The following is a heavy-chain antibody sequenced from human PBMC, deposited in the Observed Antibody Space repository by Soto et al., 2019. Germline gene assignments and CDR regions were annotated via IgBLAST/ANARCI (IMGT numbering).Heavy chain of an antibody. J-gene: IGHJ4*02. V-gene: IGHV1-69*06. D-gene: IGHD2-2*01. Sequence: QVQMVQSGGEVKKPGSSVNVSCKASGGTFNNNVVNWVRQAPGQGLERMGGILPIFATANYAQTFQGRVTITADNSTSTAYMELTSLSSEDTAVYYCAVRFESTNCLGHFVYWGQGTLVTAAS. CDR3: AVRFESTNCLGHFVY. CDR2: ILPIFATA. CDR1: GGTFNNNV.